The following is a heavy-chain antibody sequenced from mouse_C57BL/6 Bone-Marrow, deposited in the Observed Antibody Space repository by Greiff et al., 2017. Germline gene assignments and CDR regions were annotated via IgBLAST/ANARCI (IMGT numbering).Heavy chain of an antibody. CDR1: GYSFTGYY. CDR3: ARGLRWFAY. J-gene: IGHJ3*01. CDR2: INPSTGGT. Sequence: VQLQQSGPELVKPGASVKISCKASGYSFTGYYMNWVKQSPEKSLEWIGEINPSTGGTTYNQKFKAKATLTVDKSSSTAYMQLKSLTSEDSAVXYCARGLRWFAYWGQGTLVTVSA. D-gene: IGHD1-1*01. V-gene: IGHV1-42*01.